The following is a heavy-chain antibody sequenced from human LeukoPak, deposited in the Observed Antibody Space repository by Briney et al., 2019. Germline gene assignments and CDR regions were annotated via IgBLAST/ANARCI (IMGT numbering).Heavy chain of an antibody. CDR2: IYSVNSGT. J-gene: IGHJ4*02. V-gene: IGHV5-51*01. Sequence: GESLQIPRKGSGYSFTSFCIGWVRQMPAQGLEWMGMIYSVNSGTRYSPSFQGQVTITTDKSISTAYLQWSTLKGSGTAMYYCARQGRGYYYILTGYYVGVNFDYWGQGTLVTVSS. D-gene: IGHD3-9*01. CDR3: ARQGRGYYYILTGYYVGVNFDY. CDR1: GYSFTSFC.